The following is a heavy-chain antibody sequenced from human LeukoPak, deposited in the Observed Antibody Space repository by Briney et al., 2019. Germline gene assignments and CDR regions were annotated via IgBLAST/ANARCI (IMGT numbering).Heavy chain of an antibody. Sequence: GGSLRLSCAASGFTVSSNYMSWVRQAPGKGLEWVSVIYSGGSTYYADSVKGRFTISRDNSKNTLYLQMNSLRAEDTAVYYCARGTRKTPFDYWGQGTLVTVSS. CDR3: ARGTRKTPFDY. CDR2: IYSGGST. V-gene: IGHV3-53*01. J-gene: IGHJ4*02. D-gene: IGHD2-2*01. CDR1: GFTVSSNY.